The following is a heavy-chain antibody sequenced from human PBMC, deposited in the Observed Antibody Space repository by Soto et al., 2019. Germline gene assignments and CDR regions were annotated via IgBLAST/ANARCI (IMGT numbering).Heavy chain of an antibody. CDR3: ARRRGYSYACDY. V-gene: IGHV4-34*01. Sequence: SETLSLTCAVYGGSFSGYYWSWIRQPPGKGLEWIGEINHSGSTNYNPSLKSRVTISVDTSKNQFSLKLSSVTAADTAVYYWARRRGYSYACDYWGQGTLVTVSS. CDR2: INHSGST. D-gene: IGHD5-18*01. CDR1: GGSFSGYY. J-gene: IGHJ4*02.